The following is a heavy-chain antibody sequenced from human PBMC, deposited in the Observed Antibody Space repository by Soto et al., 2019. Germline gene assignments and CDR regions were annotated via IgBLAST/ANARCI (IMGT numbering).Heavy chain of an antibody. CDR1: GGSISSSSYY. Sequence: PSETLSLTCTVSGGSISSSSYYWGWIRQPPGKGLEWIGGIYYSGSTYYNPSLKSRVTISVDTSKNQFSLKLSSVTAADTAVYYCATHIAAAGGIDYWGQGTLVTVSS. CDR3: ATHIAAAGGIDY. J-gene: IGHJ4*02. D-gene: IGHD6-13*01. V-gene: IGHV4-39*01. CDR2: IYYSGST.